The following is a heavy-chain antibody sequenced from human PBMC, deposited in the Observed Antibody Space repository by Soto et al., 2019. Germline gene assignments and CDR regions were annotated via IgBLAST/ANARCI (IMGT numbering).Heavy chain of an antibody. CDR1: GGTFSSYA. CDR3: ARSAAADARMNYYYGMDV. D-gene: IGHD6-13*01. V-gene: IGHV1-69*13. Sequence: ASVKVSCKASGGTFSSYAISWVRQAPGQGLEWMGGIIPIFGTANYAQKFQGRVTITADESTSTAYMELSSLRSEDTAVYYCARSAAADARMNYYYGMDVWGQGTTVTVSS. J-gene: IGHJ6*02. CDR2: IIPIFGTA.